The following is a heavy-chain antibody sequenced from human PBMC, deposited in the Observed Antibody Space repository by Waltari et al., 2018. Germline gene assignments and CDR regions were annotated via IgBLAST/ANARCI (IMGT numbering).Heavy chain of an antibody. D-gene: IGHD6-13*01. CDR3: ARLKRRYSSSWFGNYYMDV. V-gene: IGHV4-61*08. CDR1: GGSTSISDYY. J-gene: IGHJ6*03. CDR2: IYYTGNT. Sequence: QVQLQESGPGLVKPSETLSLSCAVSGGSTSISDYYWSWIRQPPGKGLEWIGYIYYTGNTNYNPSLKSRVTISVDTSKDQFSLKLSFVTAADTAVYYCARLKRRYSSSWFGNYYMDVWGKGTTVTISS.